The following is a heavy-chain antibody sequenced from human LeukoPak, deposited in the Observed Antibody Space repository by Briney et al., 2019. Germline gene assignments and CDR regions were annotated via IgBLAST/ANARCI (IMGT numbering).Heavy chain of an antibody. V-gene: IGHV1-69*05. Sequence: SVKVSCKASRGTFSSYAISWVRQAPGQGLEWMGGIIPFFGTANFAHKLHGRVTITTDESTSTAYMELSSLRSEDTAVYYCARVLGRLWFGELSITGNWFDPWGQGTLVTVSS. D-gene: IGHD3-10*01. CDR3: ARVLGRLWFGELSITGNWFDP. CDR2: IIPFFGTA. CDR1: RGTFSSYA. J-gene: IGHJ5*02.